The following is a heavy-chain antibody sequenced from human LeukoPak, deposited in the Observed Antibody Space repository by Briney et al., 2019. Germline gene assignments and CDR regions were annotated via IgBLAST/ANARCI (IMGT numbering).Heavy chain of an antibody. V-gene: IGHV4-4*07. CDR1: GDSIGNYH. D-gene: IGHD6-19*01. Sequence: SETLSLTCTVSGDSIGNYHWSWIRQPAGKGLEWIAQIHSSGSTNYNPPLKSRVSMSIDTTEDQVSLTIRSVTAADTAFYYCARRDIHSGWSFDDWGQGILVTVSS. CDR2: IHSSGST. J-gene: IGHJ4*02. CDR3: ARRDIHSGWSFDD.